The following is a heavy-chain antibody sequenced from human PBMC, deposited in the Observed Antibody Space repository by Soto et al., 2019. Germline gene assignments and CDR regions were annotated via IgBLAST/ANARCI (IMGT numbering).Heavy chain of an antibody. V-gene: IGHV1-18*01. Sequence: QVQLLQSGAEVKKPGASVKVSCKASGYTFSNHGITWVRQAPGQGLEWMGWIGAYNGNTHYTQSLQGRVTMTTDTSPSTAYMELRGLRSDDTAVYYCARVRQLVVYFYYYMDVWGKGTTVTVSS. CDR2: IGAYNGNT. J-gene: IGHJ6*03. CDR3: ARVRQLVVYFYYYMDV. D-gene: IGHD6-6*01. CDR1: GYTFSNHG.